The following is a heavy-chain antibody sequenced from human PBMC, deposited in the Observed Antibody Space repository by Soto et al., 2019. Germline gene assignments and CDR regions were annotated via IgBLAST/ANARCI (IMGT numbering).Heavy chain of an antibody. CDR1: GYTFTVYA. D-gene: IGHD5-12*01. J-gene: IGHJ4*02. CDR3: ARAVAGPADFDY. CDR2: INAGNGHT. Sequence: QVQLVQSGAEEKKPGASVKVSCKASGYTFTVYAIHWVRQAPGQRLEWMGWINAGNGHTKYSQKFQGRVTMTRDTSASTSYMELSSLRSEDTALYYCARAVAGPADFDYWGQGTLVTVSS. V-gene: IGHV1-3*05.